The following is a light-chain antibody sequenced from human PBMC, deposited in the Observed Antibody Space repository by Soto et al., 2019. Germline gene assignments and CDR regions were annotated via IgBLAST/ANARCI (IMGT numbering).Light chain of an antibody. J-gene: IGLJ1*01. CDR1: SSDVGGYKY. V-gene: IGLV2-14*01. CDR3: SSYRRGSTYV. CDR2: DVT. Sequence: QSVLTQPASVSGSPGQSITVSFTGTSSDVGGYKYVSWYQQHPGKAPRLMIYDVTNRPSGVSNRFSGSKSGNTASLTISGLQAEDEADYYCSSYRRGSTYVFGTGTKVTVL.